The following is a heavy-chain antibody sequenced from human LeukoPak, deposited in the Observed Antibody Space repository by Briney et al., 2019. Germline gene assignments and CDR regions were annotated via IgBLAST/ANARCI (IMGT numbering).Heavy chain of an antibody. D-gene: IGHD1/OR15-1a*01. V-gene: IGHV4-39*07. CDR1: GGSISSSSYY. CDR2: IYYSGST. J-gene: IGHJ4*02. CDR3: ARVSGLNNFDS. Sequence: PSETLSLTCTVSGGSISSSSYYWGWIRQPPGKGLEWIGSIYYSGSTYYNPSLKSRVTISLDTSKKQFSLRLYFVTAADTAVYYCARVSGLNNFDSWGQGTLVTVSS.